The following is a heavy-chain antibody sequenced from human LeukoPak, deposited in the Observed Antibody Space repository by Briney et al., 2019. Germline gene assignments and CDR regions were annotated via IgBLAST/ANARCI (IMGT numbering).Heavy chain of an antibody. J-gene: IGHJ4*02. Sequence: GGSLRLSCAASGFTFSSYEMNWVRQAPGKGLEWVSYISSSGSTIYYADSVKGRFTISRDNAKNSLYLQMNSLRAEDTAVYYCARDFWIAAAEYYFDYWGQGTLVTVSS. D-gene: IGHD6-13*01. CDR3: ARDFWIAAAEYYFDY. CDR2: ISSSGSTI. CDR1: GFTFSSYE. V-gene: IGHV3-48*03.